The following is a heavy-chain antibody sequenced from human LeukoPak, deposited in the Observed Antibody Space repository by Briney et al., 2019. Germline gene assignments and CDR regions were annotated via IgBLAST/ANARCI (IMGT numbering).Heavy chain of an antibody. CDR3: AMPSDSGYYFDY. D-gene: IGHD4-17*01. CDR1: GFTFSSYA. V-gene: IGHV3-23*01. Sequence: PGGSLRLSCAASGFTFSSYAMSWVRQAPGKGLEWVSAISGSGGSTYYADSVKGRFTISRDNSKNSLYLQMNSLRAEDTAVYYCAMPSDSGYYFDYWGQGTLVTVSS. J-gene: IGHJ4*02. CDR2: ISGSGGST.